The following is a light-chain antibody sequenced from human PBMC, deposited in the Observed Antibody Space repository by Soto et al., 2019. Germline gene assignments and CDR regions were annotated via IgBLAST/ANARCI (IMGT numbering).Light chain of an antibody. CDR3: QQRSNWIT. Sequence: EIVWTQSPATLSLSPGERATLSCRASQSVSSYLAWYKPKPGQAPSLLIYDASNRATGIPARFSGSGSGTDSTLTISSLEPEDFAVYYCQQRSNWITFGQGTRLEIK. J-gene: IGKJ5*01. CDR2: DAS. V-gene: IGKV3-11*01. CDR1: QSVSSY.